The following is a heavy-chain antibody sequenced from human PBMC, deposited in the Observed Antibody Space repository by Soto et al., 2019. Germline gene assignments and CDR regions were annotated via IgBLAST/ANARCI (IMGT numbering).Heavy chain of an antibody. Sequence: GQLQQWGAGLLKPSETLSLTCAVYIGSFSDYCLSWVRQPPGKGLAYIGEINPSGSTTYNPSLRRRVTMSVDTSNIQFTMKLTSVTAASTAVYYCARAGRTRCSVGTHINYYFYYYMDVWGNGITVTVSS. V-gene: IGHV4-34*01. CDR1: IGSFSDYC. J-gene: IGHJ6*03. D-gene: IGHD3-10*02. CDR3: ARAGRTRCSVGTHINYYFYYYMDV. CDR2: INPSGST.